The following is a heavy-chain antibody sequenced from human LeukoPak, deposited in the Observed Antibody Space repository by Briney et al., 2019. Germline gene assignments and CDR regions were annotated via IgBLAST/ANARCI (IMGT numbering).Heavy chain of an antibody. CDR3: ARDRELSYDILTGYYYDAFDI. CDR2: ISYDGSNK. CDR1: GFTFSSYA. Sequence: GRSLRLSCAASGFTFSSYAMHWVRQAPGKGLEWVAVISYDGSNKYYADSVKGRFAISKDNSKNTLYRQMNSLRAEATAVYYCARDRELSYDILTGYYYDAFDIWGQGTMVTVSS. D-gene: IGHD3-9*01. J-gene: IGHJ3*02. V-gene: IGHV3-30*09.